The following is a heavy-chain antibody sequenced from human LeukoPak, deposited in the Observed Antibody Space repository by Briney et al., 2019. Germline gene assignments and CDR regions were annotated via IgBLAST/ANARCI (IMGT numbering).Heavy chain of an antibody. CDR3: ARGGRIAAAGYYFDY. CDR1: GFTFYSYS. CDR2: ISSSSSYI. Sequence: GGSLRLSCAASGFTFYSYSLNWVRQAPGKGLEWVSSISSSSSYIYYADSVKGRFTISRDNAKNSLYLQMNSLRAEDTAVYYCARGGRIAAAGYYFDYWGQGTLVTVSS. J-gene: IGHJ4*02. D-gene: IGHD6-13*01. V-gene: IGHV3-21*01.